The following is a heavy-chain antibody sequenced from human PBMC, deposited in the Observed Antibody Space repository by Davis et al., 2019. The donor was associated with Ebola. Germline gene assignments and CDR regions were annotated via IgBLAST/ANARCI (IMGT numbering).Heavy chain of an antibody. D-gene: IGHD3-3*01. Sequence: GESLKISCAASGFTFSSYSMNWVRQAPGKGLEWVSSISSSSSYIYYADSVKGRFTISRDNAKNSLYLQMNSLRAEDTAVYYCASYDFWSGGYGMDVWGQGIAVTVSS. CDR3: ASYDFWSGGYGMDV. J-gene: IGHJ6*02. V-gene: IGHV3-21*01. CDR1: GFTFSSYS. CDR2: ISSSSSYI.